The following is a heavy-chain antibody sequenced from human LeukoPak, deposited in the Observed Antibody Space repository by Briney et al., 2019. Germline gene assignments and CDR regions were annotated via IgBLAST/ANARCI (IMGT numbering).Heavy chain of an antibody. CDR1: GDSVSSNSAA. V-gene: IGHV6-1*01. J-gene: IGHJ4*02. CDR3: ARGEDGTGDYRPTYFDS. D-gene: IGHD4-17*01. Sequence: SQTLSLTCAISGDSVSSNSAAWNWIRQSPSRGLEWLGRTYYRSKWYNDYAVSVKSRITINPDTSKNQFSLNLTSVTAADTAVYYCARGEDGTGDYRPTYFDSWGQGTLVTVSS. CDR2: TYYRSKWYN.